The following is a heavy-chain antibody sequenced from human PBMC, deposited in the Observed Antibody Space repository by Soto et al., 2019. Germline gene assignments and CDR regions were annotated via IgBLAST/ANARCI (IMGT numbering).Heavy chain of an antibody. D-gene: IGHD4-17*01. CDR2: VDPNGGGS. J-gene: IGHJ4*01. V-gene: IGHV1-2*04. CDR1: GYSFRDYK. CDR3: ATWVDYGDFEGFDF. Sequence: GASVKVSCKTSGYSFRDYKLHWVRQAPGQGLEWMGWVDPNGGGSNSAQKFQGSVTMTWDTSITTAYLDLTRLTTNDTATYFCATWVDYGDFEGFDFWG.